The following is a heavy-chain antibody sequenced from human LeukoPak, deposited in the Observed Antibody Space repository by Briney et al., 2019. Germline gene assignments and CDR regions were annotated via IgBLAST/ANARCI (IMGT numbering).Heavy chain of an antibody. CDR3: AGRAAAGTFDY. D-gene: IGHD6-13*01. CDR1: GYTFTSYY. V-gene: IGHV1-46*01. J-gene: IGHJ4*02. CDR2: INPSGGST. Sequence: ASVKVSCKASGYTFTSYYMHWVRQAPGQGLEWMGIINPSGGSTSYAQKFQGRVTMTRDMSTSTVYMELSSLRSEDTAVYYCAGRAAAGTFDYWGQGTLVTVSS.